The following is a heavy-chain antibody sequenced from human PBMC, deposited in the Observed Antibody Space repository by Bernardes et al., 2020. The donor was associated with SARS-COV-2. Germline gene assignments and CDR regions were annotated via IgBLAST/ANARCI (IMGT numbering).Heavy chain of an antibody. CDR3: ASPFFYVRGWFNP. CDR2: INHSGNT. J-gene: IGHJ5*02. V-gene: IGHV4-34*01. CDR1: GGSFSDYY. Sequence: SETLSLTCGVYGGSFSDYYWSWIRQPPGQGLEWIGEINHSGNTNYNPSLKSRVTISIDTSKNQFSLKLSSVTAADTAVYYCASPFFYVRGWFNPWGQGTLVTVSS. D-gene: IGHD3-10*02.